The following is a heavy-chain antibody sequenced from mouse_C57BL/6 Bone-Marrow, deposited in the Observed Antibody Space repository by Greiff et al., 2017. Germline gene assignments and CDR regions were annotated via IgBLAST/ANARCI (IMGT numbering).Heavy chain of an antibody. CDR1: GFTFSDYG. CDR3: ARRYDYDWFAY. CDR2: ISSGSSTI. V-gene: IGHV5-17*01. Sequence: EVQLVESGGGLVKPGGSLKLSCAASGFTFSDYGMHWVRKAPETGLEWVAYISSGSSTIYYADTVKGRFTISRDNAKNTLFLQMTSLRSEDTAMYDCARRYDYDWFAYWGQGTLVTVSA. J-gene: IGHJ3*01. D-gene: IGHD2-4*01.